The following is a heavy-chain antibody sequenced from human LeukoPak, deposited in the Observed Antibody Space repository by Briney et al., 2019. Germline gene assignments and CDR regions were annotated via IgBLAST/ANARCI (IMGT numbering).Heavy chain of an antibody. CDR2: IKQDGSEK. V-gene: IGHV3-7*03. J-gene: IGHJ4*02. CDR3: ARDSPFGSY. Sequence: GGSLRLSCAASGFTFSSYWMSWVRQAPGKGLEWVANIKQDGSEKNYVDSVKGRFTISRDNAENSLYLQMNSLRVEDTAVYYCARDSPFGSYWGQGTLVTVSS. D-gene: IGHD1-26*01. CDR1: GFTFSSYW.